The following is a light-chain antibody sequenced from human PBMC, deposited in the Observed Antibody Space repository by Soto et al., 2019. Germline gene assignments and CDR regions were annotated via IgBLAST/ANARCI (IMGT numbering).Light chain of an antibody. J-gene: IGKJ1*01. CDR1: QSVSSN. CDR2: GAS. CDR3: QQYNNWPL. Sequence: EIVRTQSPATLSVSPWERATLSCRASQSVSSNLAWYQQKPGQAPRLLIYGASTRATGIPARFSGSGSGTEFTLTISSLQSEDFAVYYCQQYNNWPLFGQGTKVDIK. V-gene: IGKV3-15*01.